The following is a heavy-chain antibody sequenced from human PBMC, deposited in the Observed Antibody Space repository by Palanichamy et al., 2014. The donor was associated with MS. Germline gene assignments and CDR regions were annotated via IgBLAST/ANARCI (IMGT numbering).Heavy chain of an antibody. D-gene: IGHD2-8*01. CDR1: GFSFSRYW. V-gene: IGHV3-74*03. CDR2: IISDETNT. Sequence: EVQLVESGRGLVQPGGSLRLSCAASGFSFSRYWMHWVRQAPGKGLVWVSRIISDETNTKYADSVKGRFTISRDNAKNMLYLQMDSLRAEDTAVYYCATGLMSAFEIWGQGTMVTVSS. J-gene: IGHJ3*02. CDR3: ATGLMSAFEI.